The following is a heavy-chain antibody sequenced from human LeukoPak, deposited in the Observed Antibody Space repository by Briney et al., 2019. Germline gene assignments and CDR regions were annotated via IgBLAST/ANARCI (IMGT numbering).Heavy chain of an antibody. CDR3: ARDKALCSGGSCYYYYYMDV. Sequence: GGSLRLSCVASGFTFSNYAMHWARQAPGKGLERVAVISYDGTNKYYADSVKGRFTISRDNPKNTLYLQMNSLRAEDTAVYYCARDKALCSGGSCYYYYYMDVWGIGTTVTVSS. CDR1: GFTFSNYA. D-gene: IGHD2-15*01. V-gene: IGHV3-30*04. CDR2: ISYDGTNK. J-gene: IGHJ6*03.